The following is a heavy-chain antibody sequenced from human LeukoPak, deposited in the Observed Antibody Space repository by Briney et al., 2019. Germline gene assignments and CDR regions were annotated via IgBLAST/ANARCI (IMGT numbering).Heavy chain of an antibody. V-gene: IGHV3-66*02. J-gene: IGHJ4*02. CDR3: ARGRESTNYYID. D-gene: IGHD2-2*02. CDR2: IYTGGNT. Sequence: GGSLRLSCAAPGFTVSSNYMSWVRQAPGKGLEWVSVIYTGGNTYYADSVKGRFTISRDNSKNTLYLQMNGLRAEDTAVYYCARGRESTNYYIDWGQGTLVTVSS. CDR1: GFTVSSNY.